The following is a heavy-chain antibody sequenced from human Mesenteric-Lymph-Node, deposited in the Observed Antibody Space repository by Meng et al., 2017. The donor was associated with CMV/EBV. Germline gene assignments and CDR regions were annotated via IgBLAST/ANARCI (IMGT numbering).Heavy chain of an antibody. V-gene: IGHV1-2*02. Sequence: ASVKVSCKASGYSFTDCYMHWVRQAPGQGLEWMGWINPKNGDTNYVQTFQGRVTMTRDTSISTAYMELSRLRSDDTAVYYCARRYGSGSYWDYGMDVWGQGTTVTVSS. CDR2: INPKNGDT. D-gene: IGHD3-10*01. CDR1: GYSFTDCY. J-gene: IGHJ6*02. CDR3: ARRYGSGSYWDYGMDV.